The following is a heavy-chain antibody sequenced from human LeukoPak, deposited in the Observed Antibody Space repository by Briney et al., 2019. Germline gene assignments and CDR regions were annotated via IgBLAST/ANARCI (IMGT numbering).Heavy chain of an antibody. CDR2: IIPILGIA. V-gene: IGHV1-69*10. D-gene: IGHD6-13*01. CDR1: GGTFSSYA. CDR3: ARGGPRQQLDNYFDY. Sequence: ASVKVSCKASGGTFSSYAISWVRQAPGQGLEWMGGIIPILGIANYAQKFQGRVTITADKSTSTAYMELSSLRSEDTAVYYCARGGPRQQLDNYFDYWGQGTLVTVSS. J-gene: IGHJ4*02.